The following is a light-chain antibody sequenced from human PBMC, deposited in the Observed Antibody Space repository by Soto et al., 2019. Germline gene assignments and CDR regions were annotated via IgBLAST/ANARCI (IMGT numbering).Light chain of an antibody. CDR1: QSISTW. CDR3: QQYSVYRT. V-gene: IGKV1-5*03. J-gene: IGKJ1*01. CDR2: RAS. Sequence: DIQMTQSPSTLSASVGDRVTITCRGSQSISTWLAWYQQKPGRAPKILIYRASTLESGVPSRFSGSGSGTEFTLTISSLQPDDFATYYCQQYSVYRTFGQGTKVEFK.